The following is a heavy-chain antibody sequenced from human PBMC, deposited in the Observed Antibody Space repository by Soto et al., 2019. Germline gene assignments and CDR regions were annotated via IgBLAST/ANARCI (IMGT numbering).Heavy chain of an antibody. D-gene: IGHD3-10*01. CDR2: IYPRGST. V-gene: IGHV4-31*03. J-gene: IGHJ4*02. Sequence: TLSLTCTVSGASISNTVNYWGWIRQSPGKGLEWIGYIYPRGSTSYSPSLRSRLGISVDTSQNQFSLSLNSVTVADTAVYYCARGYYGSGSYFQAYYDYWGQGTLVTVSS. CDR3: ARGYYGSGSYFQAYYDY. CDR1: GASISNTVNY.